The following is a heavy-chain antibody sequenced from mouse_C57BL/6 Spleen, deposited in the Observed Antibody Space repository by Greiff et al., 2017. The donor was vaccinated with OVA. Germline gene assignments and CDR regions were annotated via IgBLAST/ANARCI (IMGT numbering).Heavy chain of an antibody. CDR3: ERVAIYYDYDEARDD. D-gene: IGHD2-4*01. V-gene: IGHV1-72*01. CDR2: IDPNCGGT. CDR1: GYTFPRYW. J-gene: IGHJ4*01. Sequence: VQLQEPGAELVKPGASVKLSCQASGYTFPRYWMPWVKPRPGRGLEWIGRIDPNCGGTKYNEKFKSKATMTVDKPYSTVYMQLISLTSEDSAVYYWERVAIYYDYDEARDDWGQGTSVTVSS.